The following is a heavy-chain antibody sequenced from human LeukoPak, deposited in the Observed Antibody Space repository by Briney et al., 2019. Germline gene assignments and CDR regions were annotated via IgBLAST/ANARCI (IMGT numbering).Heavy chain of an antibody. D-gene: IGHD3-22*01. CDR2: IDPDSGGT. Sequence: ASVTVSCKASGYTFINYYVHWVRQAPGQGLEWMGRIDPDSGGTSYAQNFQGRVTMTTDTSISTAYMELSRLRSDDTAVYYCAREYYDRSGRKHAFDIWGQGTMVTVSS. CDR1: GYTFINYY. CDR3: AREYYDRSGRKHAFDI. V-gene: IGHV1-2*02. J-gene: IGHJ3*02.